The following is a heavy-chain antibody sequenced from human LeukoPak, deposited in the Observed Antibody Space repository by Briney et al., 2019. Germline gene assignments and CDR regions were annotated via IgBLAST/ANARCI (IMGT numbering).Heavy chain of an antibody. CDR2: IYHSGST. CDR3: ARSWGGGVPFDY. Sequence: SETLSLTCTVSGYSISSGYYWGWIRQPPGKGLEWIGSIYHSGSTYYNPSLKSRVTISVDTSKNQFSLKLSSVTAADTAVYYCARSWGGGVPFDYWGQGTLVTVSS. CDR1: GYSISSGYY. D-gene: IGHD7-27*01. J-gene: IGHJ4*02. V-gene: IGHV4-38-2*02.